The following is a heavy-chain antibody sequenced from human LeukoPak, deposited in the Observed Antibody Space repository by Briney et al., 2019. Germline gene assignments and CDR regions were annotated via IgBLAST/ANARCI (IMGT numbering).Heavy chain of an antibody. V-gene: IGHV3-74*01. J-gene: IGHJ4*02. D-gene: IGHD5-24*01. CDR3: ARETPRRGETRDGYR. Sequence: PGGSLRLSCAASGFTFSTYWIHWVRQAPGKGLMWVSVISGDGSNTRYADSVKGRFTISRDNAKNTLYLQMNSLRAEDTAVYYCARETPRRGETRDGYRWGQGTVVTVSS. CDR1: GFTFSTYW. CDR2: ISGDGSNT.